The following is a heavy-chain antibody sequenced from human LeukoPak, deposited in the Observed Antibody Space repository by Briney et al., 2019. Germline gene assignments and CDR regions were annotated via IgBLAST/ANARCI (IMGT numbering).Heavy chain of an antibody. D-gene: IGHD6-19*01. CDR1: GYTFTSYG. V-gene: IGHV1-69*04. CDR3: ARETSGMAVFDY. Sequence: SVKVSCKASGYTFTSYGISWVRQAPGQGLEWMGRIIPILGIANYAQKFQGRVTITADKSTSTAYMELSSLRSEDTAVYYCARETSGMAVFDYWGQGTLVTVSS. J-gene: IGHJ4*02. CDR2: IIPILGIA.